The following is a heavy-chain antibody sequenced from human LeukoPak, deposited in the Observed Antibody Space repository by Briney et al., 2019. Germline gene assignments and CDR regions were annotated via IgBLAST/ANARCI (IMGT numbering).Heavy chain of an antibody. CDR2: ISYDGNNK. D-gene: IGHD6-19*01. V-gene: IGHV3-30*18. J-gene: IGHJ4*02. CDR3: AKYQRLWLPKEGFDY. CDR1: GFTFSSYG. Sequence: GGSLRLTCAASGFTFSSYGMHWVRQAPGKGLEWVAVISYDGNNKYYADSVKGRFTISRDNSKNTLYLQMDNLRAEDTAVYYCAKYQRLWLPKEGFDYWGQGTLVTVSS.